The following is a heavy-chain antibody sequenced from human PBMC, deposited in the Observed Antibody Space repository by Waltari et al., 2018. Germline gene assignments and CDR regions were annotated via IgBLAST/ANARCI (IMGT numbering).Heavy chain of an antibody. V-gene: IGHV1-46*03. Sequence: QVQLVQSGAEVKKPGASVKVSCKASGYTFTSYYMPWVRQAPGQGLEWMGIINPSGGSTSYAQKFQGRVTMTRETSTSTVYMELSSLRSEDTAVYYCASEYSSGWYWDDYWGQGTLVTVSS. D-gene: IGHD6-19*01. CDR1: GYTFTSYY. CDR3: ASEYSSGWYWDDY. J-gene: IGHJ4*02. CDR2: INPSGGST.